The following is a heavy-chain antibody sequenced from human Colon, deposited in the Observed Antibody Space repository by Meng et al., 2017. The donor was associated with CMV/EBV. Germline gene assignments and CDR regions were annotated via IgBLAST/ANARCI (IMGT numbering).Heavy chain of an antibody. Sequence: GESLKISCTTFGFTFPSYALSWVRQAPGKGLEWVGFIRRTGSGGTTEYAASVKGRFTISRDDSKSIAYLQMNSLKTEDTAVYYCTRERPDYYGSGSSDYWGQGTLVTVSS. V-gene: IGHV3-49*04. J-gene: IGHJ4*02. CDR1: GFTFPSYA. CDR2: IRRTGSGGTT. CDR3: TRERPDYYGSGSSDY. D-gene: IGHD3-10*01.